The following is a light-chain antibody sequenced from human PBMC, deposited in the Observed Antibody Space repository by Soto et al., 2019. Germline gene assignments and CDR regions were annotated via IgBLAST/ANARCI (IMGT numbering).Light chain of an antibody. Sequence: QSALTQPPSESGSPGQSVTISCTGASSDVGSYNRVSWYQQFPATAPKLLIYEVSNRPSGVPDRFSGSKSGNTASLTISGLQAEDEADYYCSSYTSSSTYVFGTGTKVTVL. CDR1: SSDVGSYNR. V-gene: IGLV2-18*02. CDR2: EVS. J-gene: IGLJ1*01. CDR3: SSYTSSSTYV.